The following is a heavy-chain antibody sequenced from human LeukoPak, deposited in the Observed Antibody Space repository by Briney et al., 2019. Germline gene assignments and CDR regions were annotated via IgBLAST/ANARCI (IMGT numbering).Heavy chain of an antibody. Sequence: ASVKVSCKASGYTFTNYAMHWVRQAPGQRLEWMGWINAGNGITKYSQKFQGRVTISRDTSANTAYLELSSLRSEDTAVYYCARDLGAAAPLPIDYWGQGTLVTVSS. CDR1: GYTFTNYA. CDR2: INAGNGIT. D-gene: IGHD6-13*01. V-gene: IGHV1-3*01. CDR3: ARDLGAAAPLPIDY. J-gene: IGHJ4*02.